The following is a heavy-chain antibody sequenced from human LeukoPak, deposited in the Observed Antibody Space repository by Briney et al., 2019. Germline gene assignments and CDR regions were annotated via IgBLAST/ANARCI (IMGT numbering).Heavy chain of an antibody. Sequence: PSETLSLTCAVYGGSFSGYYWSWIRQPPGKGLEWIGEINHSGSTNYNPSLKSRVTISVDTSKNQFSLKLSSVTAADTAVYYCARYGSSWYRYFQHWGQGTLVTVSS. J-gene: IGHJ1*01. CDR3: ARYGSSWYRYFQH. CDR2: INHSGST. V-gene: IGHV4-34*01. CDR1: GGSFSGYY. D-gene: IGHD6-13*01.